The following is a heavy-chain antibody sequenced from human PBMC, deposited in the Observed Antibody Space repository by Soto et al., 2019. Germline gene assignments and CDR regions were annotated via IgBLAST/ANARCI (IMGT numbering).Heavy chain of an antibody. CDR2: INSDGSST. Sequence: GGSLRLSCAASGFTFSSYWMHWVRQAPGKGLVWVSRINSDGSSTSYADSVKGRFTISRDNAKNTLYLQMNSLRAEDTAVYYCARSITMVRGVIITPFYFDYWGQGTLVTVSS. J-gene: IGHJ4*02. D-gene: IGHD3-10*01. CDR1: GFTFSSYW. V-gene: IGHV3-74*01. CDR3: ARSITMVRGVIITPFYFDY.